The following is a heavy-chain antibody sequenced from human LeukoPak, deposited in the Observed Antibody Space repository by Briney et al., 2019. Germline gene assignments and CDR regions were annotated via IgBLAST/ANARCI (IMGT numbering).Heavy chain of an antibody. CDR1: GGSISTYY. Sequence: PSETLSLTCSVSGGSISTYYWSWIRQLPGKGLEWIGYIYYTGTTNYNPSLRSRVTISVDTSRNQFSLRLSSVTAADTAVYYCAREDPQTTVPEGMDIWGHGTTVIVSS. CDR3: AREDPQTTVPEGMDI. D-gene: IGHD4-17*01. J-gene: IGHJ6*02. CDR2: IYYTGTT. V-gene: IGHV4-59*01.